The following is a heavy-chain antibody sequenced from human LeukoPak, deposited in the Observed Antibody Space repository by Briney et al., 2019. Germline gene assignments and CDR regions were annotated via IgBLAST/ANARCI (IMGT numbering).Heavy chain of an antibody. Sequence: PGGSLRLSCAASGFTFSTYWMHWVGQAPGKGLVWVSRINSDGSSKDYADSVKGRFTISRDNAKNPLYLQMNSLRFKDTAVYYCAMVYNDSSEYAHFDHWGQGTLVTVSS. CDR2: INSDGSSK. J-gene: IGHJ4*02. V-gene: IGHV3-74*01. D-gene: IGHD3-22*01. CDR1: GFTFSTYW. CDR3: AMVYNDSSEYAHFDH.